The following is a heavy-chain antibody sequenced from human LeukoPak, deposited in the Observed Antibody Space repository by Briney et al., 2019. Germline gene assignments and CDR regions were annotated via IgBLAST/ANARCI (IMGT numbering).Heavy chain of an antibody. CDR2: INPNSGGT. CDR1: GYTFINYY. CDR3: ARVRGGPIQLWP. Sequence: ASVKVSCKASGYTFINYYIHWVRQAPGQGLEWMGWINPNSGGTNYAQKFQGRVTMTRDTSISTAYMELSRLRSDDTAVYYCARVRGGPIQLWPWGQGTLVTVSS. J-gene: IGHJ5*02. V-gene: IGHV1-2*02. D-gene: IGHD5-18*01.